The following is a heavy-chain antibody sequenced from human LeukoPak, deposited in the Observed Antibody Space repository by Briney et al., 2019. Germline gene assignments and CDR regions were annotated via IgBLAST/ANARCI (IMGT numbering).Heavy chain of an antibody. V-gene: IGHV3-48*01. CDR3: ATPFDY. Sequence: GGALRLSCAASLFTFSTYGMNGVRQAPGKGLEGVSYMSSDSKNIYYAASVKGRFTISRDNAKNSLYLQMNSLRVEDTAMYYCATPFDYWGKGTLVTVSS. J-gene: IGHJ4*02. CDR2: MSSDSKNI. CDR1: LFTFSTYG.